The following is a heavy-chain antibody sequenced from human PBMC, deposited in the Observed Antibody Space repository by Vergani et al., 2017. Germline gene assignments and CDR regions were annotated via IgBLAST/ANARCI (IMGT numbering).Heavy chain of an antibody. CDR3: AKDSRRHYYDSSGYYLG. D-gene: IGHD3-22*01. V-gene: IGHV3-64*01. J-gene: IGHJ4*02. CDR2: ISSNGGST. CDR1: GFTFSSYA. Sequence: EVQLVESGGGLVQPGGSLRLSCAASGFTFSSYAMHWVRQAPGKGLEYVSAISSNGGSTYYANSVKGRFTISRDNSKNTLYLQMGSLRAEDTAVYYCAKDSRRHYYDSSGYYLGWGQGTLVTVSS.